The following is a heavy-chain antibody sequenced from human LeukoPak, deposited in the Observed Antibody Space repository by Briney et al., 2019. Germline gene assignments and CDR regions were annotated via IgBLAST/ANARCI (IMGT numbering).Heavy chain of an antibody. V-gene: IGHV4-39*01. J-gene: IGHJ4*02. CDR1: GGSISSYY. D-gene: IGHD3-9*01. Sequence: SETLSLTCTVSGGSISSYYWGWIRQPPGKGLEWIGSIYYSGSTYYNPSLKSRVTISVDTSKNQFSLKLSSVTAADTAVYYCARRGYDILTGYMAAFDYWGQGTLVTVSS. CDR3: ARRGYDILTGYMAAFDY. CDR2: IYYSGST.